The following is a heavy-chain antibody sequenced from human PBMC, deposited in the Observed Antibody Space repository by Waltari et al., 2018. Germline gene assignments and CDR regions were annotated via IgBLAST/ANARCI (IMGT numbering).Heavy chain of an antibody. D-gene: IGHD3-3*01. V-gene: IGHV4-34*01. CDR2: INHSGST. Sequence: QVQLQQWGAGLLKPSETLSLTCAVYGGSFSGYYWSWIRQPPGKGLEWIGEINHSGSTNYNPSLKSRVTISVDTSKNQFSLKLSSVTAADTAVYYCAFGVVTRWDYWGQGTLVTVSS. CDR3: AFGVVTRWDY. J-gene: IGHJ4*02. CDR1: GGSFSGYY.